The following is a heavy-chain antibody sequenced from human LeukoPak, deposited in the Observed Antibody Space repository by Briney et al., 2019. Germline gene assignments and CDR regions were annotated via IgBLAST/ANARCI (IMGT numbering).Heavy chain of an antibody. CDR3: ARDHGSAYYRAPRH. Sequence: ASVKVSCKASGYIFPNYYMHWVRQAPGQGLEWMGIINPSGGSTTYAQKFQGRVTMTRDTSTSTVYMELSSLRSEDTAVYYCARDHGSAYYRAPRHWGQGTLVTVSS. CDR2: INPSGGST. D-gene: IGHD3-10*01. V-gene: IGHV1-46*01. CDR1: GYIFPNYY. J-gene: IGHJ4*02.